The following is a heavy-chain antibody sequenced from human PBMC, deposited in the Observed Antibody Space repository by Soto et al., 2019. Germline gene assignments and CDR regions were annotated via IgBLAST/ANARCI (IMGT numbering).Heavy chain of an antibody. V-gene: IGHV4-4*02. CDR1: GGSISSSNW. J-gene: IGHJ6*02. CDR3: ARDSWGEAADVRSAYYGMDV. D-gene: IGHD3-16*01. CDR2: IYHSGST. Sequence: SETLSLTCAVSGGSISSSNWWSWVRQPPGKGLEWIGEIYHSGSTNYNPSLKSRVTISVDKSKNQFSLKLSSVTAADTAVYYCARDSWGEAADVRSAYYGMDVWGQGTTVTVSS.